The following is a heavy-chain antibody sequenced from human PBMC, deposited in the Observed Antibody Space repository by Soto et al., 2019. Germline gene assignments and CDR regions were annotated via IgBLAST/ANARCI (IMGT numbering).Heavy chain of an antibody. CDR2: INHSGST. CDR1: GGSFSGYY. D-gene: IGHD6-13*01. CDR3: ATLESAAGGYYGMDV. V-gene: IGHV4-34*01. Sequence: SETLSLTCAVYGGSFSGYYWSWIRQPPGKGLEWIGEINHSGSTNYNPSLKSRVTISVDTSKNQFSLKLSSVTAADTAVYYCATLESAAGGYYGMDVWGQGTTVTVSS. J-gene: IGHJ6*02.